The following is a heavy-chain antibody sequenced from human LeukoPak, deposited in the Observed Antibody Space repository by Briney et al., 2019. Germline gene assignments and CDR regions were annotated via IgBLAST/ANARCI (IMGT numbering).Heavy chain of an antibody. D-gene: IGHD2-8*01. J-gene: IGHJ3*02. CDR2: IYYSGST. Sequence: PSETLSLTCTVSGGSISSYYWSWIRQPPGKGLEWIGYIYYSGSTNYNPSLKSRVTISVDTSKNQFSLKLSSVTAADTAVYYCARVNVRNAFDIWGQGTMFTVSS. CDR1: GGSISSYY. CDR3: ARVNVRNAFDI. V-gene: IGHV4-59*01.